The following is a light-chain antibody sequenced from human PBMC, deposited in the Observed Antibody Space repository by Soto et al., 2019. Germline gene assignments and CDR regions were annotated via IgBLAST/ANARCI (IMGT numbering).Light chain of an antibody. CDR1: QSVSSY. Sequence: PGVRATLSCRTSQSVSSYLAWYQQKPGQAPRLLIYDASNRATGIPARFSGSGSGTDFTLTISSLEPEDFAVYYCQQRSTFTFGQGTRLEIK. J-gene: IGKJ5*01. CDR2: DAS. V-gene: IGKV3-11*01. CDR3: QQRSTFT.